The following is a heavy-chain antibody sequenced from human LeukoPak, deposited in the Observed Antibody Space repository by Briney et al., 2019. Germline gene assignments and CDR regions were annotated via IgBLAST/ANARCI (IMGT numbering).Heavy chain of an antibody. CDR3: ARVHDSSGYSLDY. Sequence: GASVKVSFKASGGTFISYAISWVRQAPGQGLEWMGRIIPILGIANYAQKFQGRVTITADKSTSTAYMELSSLRSEDTAVYYCARVHDSSGYSLDYWGQGTLVTVSS. CDR1: GGTFISYA. CDR2: IIPILGIA. V-gene: IGHV1-69*04. J-gene: IGHJ4*02. D-gene: IGHD3-22*01.